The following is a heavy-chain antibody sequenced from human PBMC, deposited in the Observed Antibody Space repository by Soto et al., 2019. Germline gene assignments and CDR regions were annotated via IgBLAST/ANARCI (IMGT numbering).Heavy chain of an antibody. D-gene: IGHD5-12*01. CDR2: IYYSGST. J-gene: IGHJ3*02. V-gene: IGHV4-59*01. Sequence: PSETLSLTCTVSGGSISSYYWSWIRQPPGKGLEWIGYIYYSGSTNYNPSLKSRVTISVDTSKNQFSLKLSSVTAADTAVYYCARWLQDHIRGAFDICGQGTMVT. CDR3: ARWLQDHIRGAFDI. CDR1: GGSISSYY.